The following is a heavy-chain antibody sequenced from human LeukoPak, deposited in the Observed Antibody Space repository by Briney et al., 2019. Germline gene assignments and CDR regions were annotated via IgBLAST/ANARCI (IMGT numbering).Heavy chain of an antibody. J-gene: IGHJ1*01. Sequence: GGSLRLSCAASGFPFSSSGMHWVRQAPGKGLEWVTFIHADGNSKYYADSVEGRFTVSRDSPENTLSLQMNSLRVEDTAVYYCARSLTAREYFQHWGQGTLVTVSS. D-gene: IGHD6-6*01. CDR1: GFPFSSSG. CDR2: IHADGNSK. CDR3: ARSLTAREYFQH. V-gene: IGHV3-30*02.